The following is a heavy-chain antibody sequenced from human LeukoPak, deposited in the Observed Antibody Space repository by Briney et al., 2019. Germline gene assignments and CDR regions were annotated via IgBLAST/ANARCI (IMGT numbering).Heavy chain of an antibody. Sequence: PGGSLRLSCAASGFRFNMYAMSWLRQSPGKGLEWVSASTASGDETQYADSVKGRFTISRDNSKNTLYLQMDSLRADDTAVYYCAKNLIEMSGGFFNWFSPWGQGTLVTVSS. V-gene: IGHV3-23*01. J-gene: IGHJ5*02. CDR3: AKNLIEMSGGFFNWFSP. D-gene: IGHD2-15*01. CDR1: GFRFNMYA. CDR2: STASGDET.